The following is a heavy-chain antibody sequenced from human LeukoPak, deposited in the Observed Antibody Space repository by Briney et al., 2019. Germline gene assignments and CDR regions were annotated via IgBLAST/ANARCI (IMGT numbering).Heavy chain of an antibody. CDR2: IYYSGST. J-gene: IGHJ4*02. V-gene: IGHV4-61*01. CDR1: GGSVSSGSYY. CDR3: ARAKGNSWYPYYFDY. D-gene: IGHD6-13*01. Sequence: SETLSLNCTVSGGSVSSGSYYWSWIRQPPGKGLEWIGYIYYSGSTNYNPSLKSRVTISVDTSKNQFSLKLSSVTAADTAVYYCARAKGNSWYPYYFDYWGQRTLVTVSS.